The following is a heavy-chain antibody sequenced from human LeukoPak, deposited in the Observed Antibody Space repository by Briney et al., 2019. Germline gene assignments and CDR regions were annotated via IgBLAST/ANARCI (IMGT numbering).Heavy chain of an antibody. CDR2: ISASGGGT. V-gene: IGHV3-23*01. J-gene: IGHJ4*02. CDR3: AKGRSTSWKASYYFDY. D-gene: IGHD2-2*01. CDR1: GFTFSSYA. Sequence: PGGSLRLSCAASGFTFSSYAMTWVRQAPGKGLEWVSVISASGGGTSYADSVKGRSTISRDNSMNMLYLQMNSLSVEDTAVYYCAKGRSTSWKASYYFDYWGQGTQLTVSS.